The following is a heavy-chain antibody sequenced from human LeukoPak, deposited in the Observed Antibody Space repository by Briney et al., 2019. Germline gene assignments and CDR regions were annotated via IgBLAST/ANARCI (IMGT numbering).Heavy chain of an antibody. Sequence: PSETLSLTCTVSGGSISSYYWSWIRQPPGKGLEWIGYIYYSGSTNYNPSLKSRVTISVDTSKNQFSLKLSSVTAADTAVYYCARSGSGSYYKETWFDPWGQGTLVTVSS. CDR2: IYYSGST. CDR1: GGSISSYY. D-gene: IGHD3-10*01. J-gene: IGHJ5*02. V-gene: IGHV4-59*01. CDR3: ARSGSGSYYKETWFDP.